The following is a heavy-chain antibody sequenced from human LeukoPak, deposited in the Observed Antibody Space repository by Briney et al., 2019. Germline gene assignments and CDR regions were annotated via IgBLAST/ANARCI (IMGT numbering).Heavy chain of an antibody. CDR2: TNPNSGGT. J-gene: IGHJ6*03. V-gene: IGHV1-2*02. CDR3: ARDGATITLAYYYYYMDV. D-gene: IGHD5-12*01. Sequence: ASVKVSCKASGYTFTGYYMHWVRQAPGQGLEWMGWTNPNSGGTNYAQKFQGRVTMTRDTSISTAYMELSRLRSDDTAVYYCARDGATITLAYYYYYMDVWGKGTTVTVSS. CDR1: GYTFTGYY.